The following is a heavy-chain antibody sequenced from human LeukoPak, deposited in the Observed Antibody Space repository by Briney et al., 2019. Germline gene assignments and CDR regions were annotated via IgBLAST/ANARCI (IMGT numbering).Heavy chain of an antibody. Sequence: GGSLRLSCAASGFTVSSNYMSWVRQAPGKGLEWVSVIYSGGSTYYADSVKGRFTISRDNSKNTLYLQMNSLRAEDTAVYYCARDRPGYCSGGSCYGDAFDIWGQGTMVTVSS. CDR1: GFTVSSNY. CDR3: ARDRPGYCSGGSCYGDAFDI. J-gene: IGHJ3*02. D-gene: IGHD2-15*01. CDR2: IYSGGST. V-gene: IGHV3-53*01.